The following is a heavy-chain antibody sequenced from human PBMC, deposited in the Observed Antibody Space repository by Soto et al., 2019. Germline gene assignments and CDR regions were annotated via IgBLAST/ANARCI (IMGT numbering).Heavy chain of an antibody. V-gene: IGHV4-59*01. CDR3: ARSYCGGDCYYNYYYGMDV. CDR2: IYYSGST. D-gene: IGHD2-21*02. J-gene: IGHJ6*02. Sequence: SETLSLTCTVSGGSISSYYWSWIRQPPGKGLEWIGYIYYSGSTNYNPSLKSRVTISVDTSKNQFSLKLSSVTAADTAVYYCARSYCGGDCYYNYYYGMDVWGQGTTVTVSS. CDR1: GGSISSYY.